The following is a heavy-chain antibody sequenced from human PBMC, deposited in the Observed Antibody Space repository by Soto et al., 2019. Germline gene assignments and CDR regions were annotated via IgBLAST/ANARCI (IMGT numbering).Heavy chain of an antibody. CDR2: ISYSGST. V-gene: IGHV4-59*01. J-gene: IGHJ4*02. Sequence: SETLSLTCSVSGTSISSYHWSWIRQPPGKGLEWIGYISYSGSTNYNPSLKSRVTILIDTPKNQFSLKLSSVTAADTAVYYCARKWSGLDYWGQGTLVTVSS. CDR1: GTSISSYH. D-gene: IGHD3-3*01. CDR3: ARKWSGLDY.